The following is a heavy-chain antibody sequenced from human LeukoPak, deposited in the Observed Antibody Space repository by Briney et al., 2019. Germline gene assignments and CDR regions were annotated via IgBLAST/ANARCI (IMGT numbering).Heavy chain of an antibody. J-gene: IGHJ4*02. CDR1: VYTFTGYY. CDR2: INTNSGGT. D-gene: IGHD3-16*02. Sequence: GASVKVSCKASVYTFTGYYMHWVRQAPGQGLEWMGWINTNSGGTNYAQKFQGRVTMTRDTSISTAYMELSRLRSDDTAVYYCARAPPYYDYVWGSYRYNTRFDYWGQGTLVTVSS. V-gene: IGHV1-2*02. CDR3: ARAPPYYDYVWGSYRYNTRFDY.